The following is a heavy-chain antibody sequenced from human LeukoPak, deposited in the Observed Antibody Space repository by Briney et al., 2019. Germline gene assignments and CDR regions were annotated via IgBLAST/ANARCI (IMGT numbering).Heavy chain of an antibody. CDR3: ARGTARKQLVHWFDP. D-gene: IGHD6-6*01. J-gene: IGHJ5*02. V-gene: IGHV1-2*02. CDR2: INPNSGGT. Sequence: ASVKVSCKAPGYTFTGYYMHWVRQAPGQGLEWMGWINPNSGGTNYAQKFQRRVTMTRDTSISTAYMELSRLRSDDTAVYYCARGTARKQLVHWFDPWGQGTLVTVSS. CDR1: GYTFTGYY.